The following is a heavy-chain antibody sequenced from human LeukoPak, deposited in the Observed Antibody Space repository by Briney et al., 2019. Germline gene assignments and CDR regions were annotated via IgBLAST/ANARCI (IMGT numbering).Heavy chain of an antibody. Sequence: WIRQPPGKGLEWVGRIKSKTGGGTTDYAAPVKGRFTISRDDSKNTLYLQMNSLKTEDTAVYYCTTVDGGSISVGGQGSLVTVSS. CDR2: IKSKTGGGTT. J-gene: IGHJ4*02. V-gene: IGHV3-15*01. D-gene: IGHD3-3*02. CDR3: TTVDGGSISV.